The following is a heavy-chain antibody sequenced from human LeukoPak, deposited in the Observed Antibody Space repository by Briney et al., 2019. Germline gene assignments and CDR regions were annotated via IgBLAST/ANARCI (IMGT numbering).Heavy chain of an antibody. CDR2: IYFSGST. CDR1: GGSISGYY. J-gene: IGHJ3*02. CDR3: ARHIYGASVAFDI. D-gene: IGHD4-17*01. Sequence: PSETLSLTRAVSGGSISGYYWSWIRQPPGKGLEWVGYIYFSGSTNYNPYLKSRVIISVDTSTNQFSLRLSSVTAADSALYFCARHIYGASVAFDIWGQGTMVTISS. V-gene: IGHV4-59*08.